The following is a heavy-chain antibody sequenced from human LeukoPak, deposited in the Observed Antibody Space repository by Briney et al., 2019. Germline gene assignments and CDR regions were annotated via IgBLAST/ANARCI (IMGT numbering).Heavy chain of an antibody. CDR3: ASRDRGYYYGMDV. V-gene: IGHV3-66*01. D-gene: IGHD3-10*01. Sequence: GGSLRLSCAASEFTGSSNYMSWVRQAPGKGLEWVSVIHSGGRTYYADSVKGRFTISRDNSKSTLYLQMNSLRAEDTAVYYCASRDRGYYYGMDVWGQGTTVTVSS. CDR2: IHSGGRT. J-gene: IGHJ6*02. CDR1: EFTGSSNY.